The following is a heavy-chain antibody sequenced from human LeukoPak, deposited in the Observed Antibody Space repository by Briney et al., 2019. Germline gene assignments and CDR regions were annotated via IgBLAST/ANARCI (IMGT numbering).Heavy chain of an antibody. D-gene: IGHD6-13*01. CDR3: ARSPTKIAAAGMAHDY. CDR2: IDPSDSYT. V-gene: IGHV5-10-1*01. J-gene: IGHJ4*02. CDR1: GYSFTSYW. Sequence: GESLKISCKGSGYSFTSYWISWVRQMPGKGLEWMGRIDPSDSYTNYSPSFQGHVTISADKSISTAYLQWSSLKASDTAMYYCARSPTKIAAAGMAHDYWGQGTLVTVSS.